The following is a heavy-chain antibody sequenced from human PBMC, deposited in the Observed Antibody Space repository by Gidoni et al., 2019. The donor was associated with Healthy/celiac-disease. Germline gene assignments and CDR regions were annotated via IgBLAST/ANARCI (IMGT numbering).Heavy chain of an antibody. CDR1: DFTFSSYD. Sequence: EVQLLESGGGLVQAGGSLGLSCAASDFTFSSYDMSLVRQAPGKGLEWVSAMSGSGGSTYYADTVKGRFTISRDKSKNTLYLQMNSLRAEDTAVYYCAKAMIVVGEDAFDIWGQGTMVTVSS. CDR3: AKAMIVVGEDAFDI. J-gene: IGHJ3*02. CDR2: MSGSGGST. D-gene: IGHD3-22*01. V-gene: IGHV3-23*01.